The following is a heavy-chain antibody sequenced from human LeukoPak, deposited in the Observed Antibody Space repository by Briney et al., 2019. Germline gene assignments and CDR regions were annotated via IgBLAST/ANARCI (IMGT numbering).Heavy chain of an antibody. Sequence: GGSLRLSCAASGYRFDVHDIHWVREIPGKGLEWVSGISWNGGPARYADSVKGRFNISRDDAKKSLYLEMNSLRAEDTALYYCARVQQYDVFDYWGQGTQVIVSS. D-gene: IGHD3-16*01. CDR1: GYRFDVHD. CDR3: ARVQQYDVFDY. CDR2: ISWNGGPA. V-gene: IGHV3-20*04. J-gene: IGHJ4*02.